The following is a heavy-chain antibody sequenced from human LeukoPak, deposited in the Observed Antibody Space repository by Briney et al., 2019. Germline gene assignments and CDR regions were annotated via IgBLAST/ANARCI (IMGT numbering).Heavy chain of an antibody. CDR1: GYTFTSYA. J-gene: IGHJ2*01. V-gene: IGHV1-69*04. Sequence: ASVKVSCKASGYTFTSYAISWVRQAPGQGLEWMGRIIPILGIANYAQKFQGRVTITADKSTSTAYMELSSLRSEDTAVYYCARDQAYCSGGSCYYIDLWGRGTLVTVSS. CDR3: ARDQAYCSGGSCYYIDL. D-gene: IGHD2-15*01. CDR2: IIPILGIA.